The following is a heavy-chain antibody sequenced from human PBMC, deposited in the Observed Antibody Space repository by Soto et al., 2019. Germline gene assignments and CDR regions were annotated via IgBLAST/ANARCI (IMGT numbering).Heavy chain of an antibody. Sequence: QVQLVQSGAEVKKPGASVKVSCKASGYTFTSYGISWVRQAPGQGLEWMGWISAYNGNTNYAQKLQGRVTMTTDTSTGTAYMELRSLRSDDTAVYYCARDDAQNCSGGSCYSDAVDYWGQGTLVTVSS. D-gene: IGHD2-15*01. CDR3: ARDDAQNCSGGSCYSDAVDY. CDR2: ISAYNGNT. J-gene: IGHJ4*02. CDR1: GYTFTSYG. V-gene: IGHV1-18*01.